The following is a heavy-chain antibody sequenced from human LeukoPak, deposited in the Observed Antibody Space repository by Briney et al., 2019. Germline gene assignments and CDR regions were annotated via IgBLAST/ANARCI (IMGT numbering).Heavy chain of an antibody. J-gene: IGHJ5*02. CDR1: GYTFTGYY. V-gene: IGHV1-2*02. D-gene: IGHD6-19*01. CDR2: INPNSGGT. CDR3: ARDQYSSGWYQP. Sequence: ASVKVSCKASGYTFTGYYMHWVRQAPGQGLEWMGWINPNSGGTNYAQKFQGRVTMTRDTSISTAYMELSRLRSDDTAVYYCARDQYSSGWYQPWGQGTLVTVSS.